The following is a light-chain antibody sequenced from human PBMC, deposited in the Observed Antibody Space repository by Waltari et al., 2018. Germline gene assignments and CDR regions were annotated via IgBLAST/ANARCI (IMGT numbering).Light chain of an antibody. CDR3: QSYDSSNHVV. Sequence: NFMLTQPHSVSESPGKTVTISCTRSSGSSASNFVQWSQQRPGSAPTTVIYEDNQRPSGVPDRFSGSIDSSSNSASLTISGLKTEDEADYYCQSYDSSNHVVFGGGTKLTVL. CDR1: SGSSASNF. J-gene: IGLJ2*01. V-gene: IGLV6-57*03. CDR2: EDN.